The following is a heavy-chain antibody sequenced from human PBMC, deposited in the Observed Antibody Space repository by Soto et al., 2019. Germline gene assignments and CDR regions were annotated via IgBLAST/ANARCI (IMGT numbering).Heavy chain of an antibody. Sequence: QVQLQESGPGLVKPSETLSLTCTVSGGSINSYYWSWIRQPAGKGLEWIGRIYSGGSTNYNPSLKRRLTVSVDTSKSQFSLKLTSVTAADTAVYYCARGPGGFGDFSLDYWGQGTLVTVSS. CDR1: GGSINSYY. CDR3: ARGPGGFGDFSLDY. V-gene: IGHV4-4*07. D-gene: IGHD3-10*01. CDR2: IYSGGST. J-gene: IGHJ4*02.